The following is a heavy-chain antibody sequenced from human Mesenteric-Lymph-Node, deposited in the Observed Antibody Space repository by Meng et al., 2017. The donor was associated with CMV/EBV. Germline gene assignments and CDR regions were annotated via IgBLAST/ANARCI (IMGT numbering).Heavy chain of an antibody. V-gene: IGHV1-46*04. CDR1: GYTFTSDY. CDR3: ARAQIGSRAYFDY. D-gene: IGHD3-10*01. Sequence: ASVKVSCKASGYTFTSDYMHWVRQAPGQGLEWMGMINPSGGSTTYAQKLQGRVTVTWDTSTSTVYMDLSSLRSEDTAVYYCARAQIGSRAYFDYWGQGTLVTVSS. CDR2: INPSGGST. J-gene: IGHJ4*02.